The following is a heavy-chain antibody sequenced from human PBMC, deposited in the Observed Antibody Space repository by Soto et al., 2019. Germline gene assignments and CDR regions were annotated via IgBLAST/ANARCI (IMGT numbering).Heavy chain of an antibody. Sequence: QVQLVESGGGVVQPGRSLRLSCAAFGFTFSSYGMHWVRQAPGKGLEWVAVISYDGSNKYYADSVKGRFTISRDNSKNTLYLQMNSLRAEDTAVYYCAMVGMVRGVISDYWGQGTLVTVSS. CDR2: ISYDGSNK. CDR3: AMVGMVRGVISDY. D-gene: IGHD3-10*01. V-gene: IGHV3-30*03. CDR1: GFTFSSYG. J-gene: IGHJ4*02.